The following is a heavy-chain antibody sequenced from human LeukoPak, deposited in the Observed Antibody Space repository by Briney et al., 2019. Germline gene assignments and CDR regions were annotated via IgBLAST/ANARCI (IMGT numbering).Heavy chain of an antibody. CDR1: GFTFSNYN. V-gene: IGHV3-48*01. D-gene: IGHD3-22*01. CDR2: ISSSSSTI. CDR3: ARDRSSGYSYTTDY. J-gene: IGHJ4*02. Sequence: GGSLRLSCAASGFTFSNYNMNWVRQAPGKGLEWVSCISSSSSTIYYADSVKGRFTISRDNAKNSLYLQMNSLRAEDTAVYYCARDRSSGYSYTTDYWGQGTLVTVSS.